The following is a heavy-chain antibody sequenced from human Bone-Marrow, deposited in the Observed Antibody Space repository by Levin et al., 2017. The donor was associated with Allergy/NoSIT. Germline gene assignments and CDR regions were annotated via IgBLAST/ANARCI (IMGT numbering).Heavy chain of an antibody. CDR1: GFTFSRYS. CDR2: ISRSSSTI. V-gene: IGHV3-48*02. Sequence: GEFLKISCAASGFTFSRYSMNWVRQAPGRGLEWVSYISRSSSTISYADSVKGRFTISRDNAKNSLYLQMNSLRDEDTAVYYCARPDCSGTSCYYFFDSWGQGTLVTVSS. J-gene: IGHJ4*02. CDR3: ARPDCSGTSCYYFFDS. D-gene: IGHD2-2*01.